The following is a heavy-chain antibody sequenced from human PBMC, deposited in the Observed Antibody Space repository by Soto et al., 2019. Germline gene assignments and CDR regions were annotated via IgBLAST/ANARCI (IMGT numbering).Heavy chain of an antibody. D-gene: IGHD3-22*01. Sequence: EASVKVSCKDSGGTFSSYAIIWVRQAPGQGLEWMGGIIPIFGTANYAQKFQGRVTITADESTTTAYMELSSLRSEDTAVYYCARDLKRYYDSSGYGYYYYGMDVWGQGTTVTLSS. CDR3: ARDLKRYYDSSGYGYYYYGMDV. J-gene: IGHJ6*02. CDR1: GGTFSSYA. CDR2: IIPIFGTA. V-gene: IGHV1-69*13.